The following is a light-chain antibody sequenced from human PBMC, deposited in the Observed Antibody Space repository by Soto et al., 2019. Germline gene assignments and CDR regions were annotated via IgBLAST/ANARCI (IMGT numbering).Light chain of an antibody. Sequence: ESVLTQSPATLSLSPGERATLSCRASPSVSNSLARYQHKPGQAPRLLIYDASNRATGVPTRFSGSGSGTDFTLTISSLEPEDFAVYYCQQYGSSPLTFGGGTKVEIK. V-gene: IGKV3-11*01. CDR3: QQYGSSPLT. CDR2: DAS. J-gene: IGKJ4*01. CDR1: PSVSNS.